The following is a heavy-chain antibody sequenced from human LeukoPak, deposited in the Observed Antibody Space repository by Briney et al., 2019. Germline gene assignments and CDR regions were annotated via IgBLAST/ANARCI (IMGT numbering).Heavy chain of an antibody. D-gene: IGHD2-21*02. CDR3: VKDGLAFGVGDCYSYFVI. J-gene: IGHJ4*02. V-gene: IGHV3-64D*06. CDR1: GFTFSVNA. Sequence: PAGSLRRSCSAYGFTFSVNAIHWVRQAPGKGLEYVSTIISNGGSTYYADSVKGRFTISRDNSKNTVSLQMSSLRAEDTALYYCVKDGLAFGVGDCYSYFVIWGERALVTVSS. CDR2: IISNGGST.